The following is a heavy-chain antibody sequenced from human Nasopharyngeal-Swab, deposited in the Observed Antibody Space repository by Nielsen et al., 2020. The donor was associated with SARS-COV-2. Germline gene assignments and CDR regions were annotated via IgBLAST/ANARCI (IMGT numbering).Heavy chain of an antibody. D-gene: IGHD7-27*01. J-gene: IGHJ4*02. CDR2: INTDGRST. CDR1: GFTFSNYW. CDR3: AKHSPHSPPGDRVFDY. Sequence: GGSLRLSCAASGFTFSNYWMHWVRHAPGKGLVWVSRINTDGRSTTYADSVKGRFTISRDNSKNMLFLQMNSLTADDTAVYYCAKHSPHSPPGDRVFDYWGQGTLVTVSS. V-gene: IGHV3-74*01.